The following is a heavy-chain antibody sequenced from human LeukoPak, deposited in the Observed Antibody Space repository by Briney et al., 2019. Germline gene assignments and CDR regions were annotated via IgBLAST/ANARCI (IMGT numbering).Heavy chain of an antibody. CDR1: GSIFSNYD. D-gene: IGHD1-26*01. V-gene: IGHV3-13*01. CDR2: IGTAGDS. CDR3: ARWGGSPDAFDI. Sequence: GGSLRLSCAASGSIFSNYDMHWVRQATGKGLEWVSAIGTAGDSYYPGSVKGRFTISRENVKNSLYLQMNSLRVGGTAVYYCARWGGSPDAFDIWGQGTMVIVSS. J-gene: IGHJ3*02.